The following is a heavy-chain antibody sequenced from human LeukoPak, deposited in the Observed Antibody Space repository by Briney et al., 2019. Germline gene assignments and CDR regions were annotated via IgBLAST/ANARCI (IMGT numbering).Heavy chain of an antibody. Sequence: GASVKVSCKASGYTFTSYYMHWVRQAPGQGLEWMGIVNPSGGSTSYAQKFQGRVTMTRDTSTSTVYMELSSLRSEDTAVYYCARGSGVIGHSSSHYGMDVWGQGTTVTVSS. CDR3: ARGSGVIGHSSSHYGMDV. J-gene: IGHJ6*02. CDR1: GYTFTSYY. CDR2: VNPSGGST. D-gene: IGHD6-6*01. V-gene: IGHV1-46*01.